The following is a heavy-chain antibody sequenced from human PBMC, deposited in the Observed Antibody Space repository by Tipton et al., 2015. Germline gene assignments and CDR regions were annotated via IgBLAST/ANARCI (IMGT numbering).Heavy chain of an antibody. V-gene: IGHV3-20*04. D-gene: IGHD1-26*01. CDR1: GFTFDDYG. CDR3: ATGFGGSSLGAFDI. Sequence: SLRLSCAASGFTFDDYGMTWVRQAPGKGLEWVAGIDWNGGRTGYADSVKGRFTISRDKSKNTLYLQMNSLRAEDTAVYYCATGFGGSSLGAFDIWGQGTMVTVSS. CDR2: IDWNGGRT. J-gene: IGHJ3*02.